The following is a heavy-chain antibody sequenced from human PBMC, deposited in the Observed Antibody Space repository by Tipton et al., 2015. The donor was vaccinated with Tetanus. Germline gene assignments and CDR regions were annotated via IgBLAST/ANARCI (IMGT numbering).Heavy chain of an antibody. D-gene: IGHD4-17*01. CDR1: GDSVRNHY. CDR2: VYHTGSA. V-gene: IGHV4-59*02. Sequence: LRLSCTVSGDSVRNHYWSWIRQPPGKGLEWIGYVYHTGSAFYNPSLKSRVTMSVDKSKNQLSLVVTSVTAAGSAAYYCARDPGGDYGYWGQGIRVTVSS. J-gene: IGHJ4*02. CDR3: ARDPGGDYGY.